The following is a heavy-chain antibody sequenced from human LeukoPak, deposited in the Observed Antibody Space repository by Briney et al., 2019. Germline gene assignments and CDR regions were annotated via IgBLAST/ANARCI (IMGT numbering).Heavy chain of an antibody. CDR3: ARDGDIVVVPAAISDNWFDP. CDR1: GYTFTSYY. CDR2: INPSGGST. D-gene: IGHD2-2*02. J-gene: IGHJ5*02. Sequence: ASVKVSCKASGYTFTSYYMHWVRQAPGQGLEWMGIINPSGGSTSYAQKFQGRVTMTRDTSTSTAYMELRSLRSDDTAVYYCARDGDIVVVPAAISDNWFDPWGQGTLVTVSS. V-gene: IGHV1-46*01.